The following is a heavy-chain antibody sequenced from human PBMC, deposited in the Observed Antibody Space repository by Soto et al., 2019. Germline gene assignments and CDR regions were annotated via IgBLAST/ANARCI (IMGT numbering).Heavy chain of an antibody. CDR2: ISAYNGKT. CDR3: ARDTYYYDSSGFPDY. CDR1: GYTFTSYG. D-gene: IGHD3-22*01. V-gene: IGHV1-18*01. Sequence: ASVKVSCKASGYTFTSYGISWVRQAPGQGHEWMGWISAYNGKTNYAQKLQGRVTMTTDTSTSTAYMELRSLRSDDTAVYYCARDTYYYDSSGFPDYWGQGTLVTVSS. J-gene: IGHJ4*02.